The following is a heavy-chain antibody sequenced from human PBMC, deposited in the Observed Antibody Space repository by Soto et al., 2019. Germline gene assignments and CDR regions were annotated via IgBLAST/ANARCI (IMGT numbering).Heavy chain of an antibody. Sequence: QVQLVQSGAEVKKPGASVKVSCKASGYTFTNYGISWARQAPGQGLEWMGWISANNGKTNYAQNVQGRVTMTTDTSMXTAYMELRSLRSDDTAIYYCARDPDYYGSGSYFDLWGRGTLVTVSS. CDR3: ARDPDYYGSGSYFDL. J-gene: IGHJ2*01. CDR1: GYTFTNYG. D-gene: IGHD3-10*01. CDR2: ISANNGKT. V-gene: IGHV1-18*01.